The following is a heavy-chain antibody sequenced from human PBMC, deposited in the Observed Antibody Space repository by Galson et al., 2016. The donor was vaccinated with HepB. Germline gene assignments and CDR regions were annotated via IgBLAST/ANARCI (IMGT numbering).Heavy chain of an antibody. V-gene: IGHV5-51*01. D-gene: IGHD1-26*01. J-gene: IGHJ4*02. Sequence: QSGAEVKKPGESLKISCQGSGYSFAKYWIVWVRQMPGKGLEWMGIIYPGVSDTTYSPSFQGQVTISADKSISTAYLQWSSLKASDTAMYYCAGQVGATHDHWGQGTLVTVSS. CDR1: GYSFAKYW. CDR2: IYPGVSDT. CDR3: AGQVGATHDH.